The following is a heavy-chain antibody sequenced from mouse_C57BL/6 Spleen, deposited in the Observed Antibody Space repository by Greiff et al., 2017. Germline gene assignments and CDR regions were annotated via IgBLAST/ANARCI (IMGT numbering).Heavy chain of an antibody. CDR3: AREGWEGAMDY. CDR2: ISYDGSN. D-gene: IGHD3-3*01. CDR1: GYSITSGYY. V-gene: IGHV3-6*01. J-gene: IGHJ4*01. Sequence: EVKLMESGPGLVKPSQSLSLTCSVTGYSITSGYYWNWIRQFPGNKLEWMGYISYDGSNNYNPSLKNRISITRDTSKNQFFLKLNSVTTEDTATYYCAREGWEGAMDYWGQGTSVTVSS.